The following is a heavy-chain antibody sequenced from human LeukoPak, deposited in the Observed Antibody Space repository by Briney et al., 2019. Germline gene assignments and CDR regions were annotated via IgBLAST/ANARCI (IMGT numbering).Heavy chain of an antibody. D-gene: IGHD3-10*01. J-gene: IGHJ4*02. Sequence: GGPLRLSCAASGFTFSTFAMHWIRQAPGKGLEWVALIWYDGSNKYYADSVKGRFTISRDNSKNTLYLQMSSLRAEYTAVYYFGRAGGRPYYYGSGSLYYFDYWGQGTLVTVPS. CDR3: GRAGGRPYYYGSGSLYYFDY. V-gene: IGHV3-33*01. CDR2: IWYDGSNK. CDR1: GFTFSTFA.